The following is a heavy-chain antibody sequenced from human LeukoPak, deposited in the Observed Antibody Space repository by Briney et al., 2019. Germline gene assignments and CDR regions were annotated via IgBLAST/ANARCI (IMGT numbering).Heavy chain of an antibody. CDR2: INPNSGGT. J-gene: IGHJ4*02. D-gene: IGHD3-3*01. V-gene: IGHV1-2*02. CDR1: GYTFTGYY. CDR3: ARGPRITIFGVVIPPHY. Sequence: ASVTVSCKASGYTFTGYYMHWVRQAPGQGLEWMGWINPNSGGTNYAQKFQGRVTMTRDTSINTAYMELSRLRSDDTAVYYCARGPRITIFGVVIPPHYWGQGTLVTVSS.